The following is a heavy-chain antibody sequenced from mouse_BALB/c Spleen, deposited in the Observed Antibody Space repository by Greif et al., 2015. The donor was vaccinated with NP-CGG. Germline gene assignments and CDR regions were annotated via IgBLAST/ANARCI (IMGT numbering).Heavy chain of an antibody. CDR2: IRSDSSTI. V-gene: IGHV5-17*02. CDR3: ARDGYYVLDY. Sequence: EVKVEESGGGLVQPGGSRKLSCAASGFTFSNFGMHWVRQAPEKGLEWVAYIRSDSSTISYADTVKGRFTLSRDNPKNTLFLQMTSLRSEDTAMYYCARDGYYVLDYWGQGTTLTVSS. J-gene: IGHJ2*01. D-gene: IGHD2-3*01. CDR1: GFTFSNFG.